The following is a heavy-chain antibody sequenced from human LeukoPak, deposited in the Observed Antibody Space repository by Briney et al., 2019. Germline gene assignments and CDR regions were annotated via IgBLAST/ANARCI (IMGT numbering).Heavy chain of an antibody. J-gene: IGHJ6*02. CDR1: GFTFSSYA. CDR2: ISGSGGST. V-gene: IGHV3-23*01. CDR3: ARAEEAAAAYRDYGMDV. Sequence: GGSLRLSCAASGFTFSSYAMSWVRQAPGKGLEWVSAISGSGGSTYYADSVKGRFTISRDNSKNTLYLQMNSLRAEDTAVYYCARAEEAAAAYRDYGMDVWGQGTTVTVSS. D-gene: IGHD6-13*01.